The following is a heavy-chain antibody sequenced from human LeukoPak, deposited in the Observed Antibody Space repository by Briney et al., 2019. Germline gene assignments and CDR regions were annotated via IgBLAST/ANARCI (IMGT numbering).Heavy chain of an antibody. CDR1: GFSFSNYP. CDR2: ISDNGDYT. J-gene: IGHJ4*02. CDR3: AKDSFTMVRGVIITASGDY. V-gene: IGHV3-23*01. D-gene: IGHD3-10*01. Sequence: PGGSLRLSCVASGFSFSNYPMGWVRQAPGKGLEWVSGISDNGDYTYYADSVKGRFTISRDNSKNTLYLQMNSLRAEDTAVYYCAKDSFTMVRGVIITASGDYWGQGTLVTVSS.